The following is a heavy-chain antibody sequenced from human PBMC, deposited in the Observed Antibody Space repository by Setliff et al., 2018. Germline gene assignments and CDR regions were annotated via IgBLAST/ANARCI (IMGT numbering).Heavy chain of an antibody. D-gene: IGHD6-6*01. CDR1: GGSISTYY. CDR3: ARMAVRVASRPSSPLDYYYYMDL. CDR2: IYYSGRT. J-gene: IGHJ6*03. Sequence: SETLSLTCTVSGGSISTYYWSWIRQPPGKGLEWIGYIYYSGRTNYNPSLRSRVTISVDTSKNQFSLKVSSVTAADTAVYYCARMAVRVASRPSSPLDYYYYMDLWGKGATVTVSS. V-gene: IGHV4-59*08.